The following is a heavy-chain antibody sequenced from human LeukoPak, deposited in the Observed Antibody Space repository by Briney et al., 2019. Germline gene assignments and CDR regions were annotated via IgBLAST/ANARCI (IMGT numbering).Heavy chain of an antibody. D-gene: IGHD4-23*01. V-gene: IGHV4-38-2*02. CDR3: ARVGVDYSGNIIKYYFDY. J-gene: IGHJ4*02. CDR1: GYSISSGYC. CDR2: IYHSGST. Sequence: PSETLSLTCTVSGYSISSGYCWGWIRQPPGKGLEWIGSIYHSGSTYYNPSLKSRVTISVDTSKNQFSLKLSPVIAADTAVYYCARVGVDYSGNIIKYYFDYWGQGTLVTVSS.